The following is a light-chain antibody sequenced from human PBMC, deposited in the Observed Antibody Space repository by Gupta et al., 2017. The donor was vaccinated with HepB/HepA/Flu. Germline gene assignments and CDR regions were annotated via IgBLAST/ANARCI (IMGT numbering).Light chain of an antibody. CDR1: QSVSSD. Sequence: ILMPHSPATLSVSPWERATLSCRASQSVSSDLAWYKQKPGQAPRLLIYGASTRATGIPARFSGSGSGTEFTLTISSLQSEDFAVDYCQQYNNWGWTFGQGTKVEIK. V-gene: IGKV3-15*01. CDR3: QQYNNWGWT. J-gene: IGKJ1*01. CDR2: GAS.